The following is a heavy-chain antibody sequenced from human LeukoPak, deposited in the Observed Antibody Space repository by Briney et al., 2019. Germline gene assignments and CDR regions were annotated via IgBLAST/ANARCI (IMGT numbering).Heavy chain of an antibody. CDR3: AREGTPYGDYAFDM. Sequence: ASVKVSCKASGYTFTSYGISWVRQAPGQGLEWVGWISAYNGSTNYAQKLQGRVTMTTDTSTNTVYMELRTLRSDDTAVYYCAREGTPYGDYAFDMWGQGTMVTVSS. J-gene: IGHJ3*02. CDR2: ISAYNGST. V-gene: IGHV1-18*01. D-gene: IGHD4-17*01. CDR1: GYTFTSYG.